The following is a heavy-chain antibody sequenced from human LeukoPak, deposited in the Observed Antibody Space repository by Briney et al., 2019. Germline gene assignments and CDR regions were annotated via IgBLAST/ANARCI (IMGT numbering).Heavy chain of an antibody. CDR3: AKGQDYVWGSYRPYFDY. CDR2: ISGSGGST. Sequence: PGGSLRLSWAASGFTFSSYAMSWVRQAPGKGLEWVSVISGSGGSTYYADSVKGRFTISRDNSKNTLYLQMNSLRAEDTAVYYCAKGQDYVWGSYRPYFDYWGQGTLVTVSS. D-gene: IGHD3-16*02. J-gene: IGHJ4*02. CDR1: GFTFSSYA. V-gene: IGHV3-23*01.